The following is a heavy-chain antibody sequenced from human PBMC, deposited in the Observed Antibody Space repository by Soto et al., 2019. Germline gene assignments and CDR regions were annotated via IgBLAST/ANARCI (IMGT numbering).Heavy chain of an antibody. V-gene: IGHV1-69*13. D-gene: IGHD2-2*01. CDR2: IIPIFGTA. CDR3: ARGVVYCSSTSCPRGYYYYGMDV. Sequence: ASVKVSCTASGGTFSSYAISWVRQAPGQGLEWMGGIIPIFGTANYAQKFQGRVTITADESTSTAYMELSSLRSEDTAVYYCARGVVYCSSTSCPRGYYYYGMDVWGQGTTVTVSS. J-gene: IGHJ6*02. CDR1: GGTFSSYA.